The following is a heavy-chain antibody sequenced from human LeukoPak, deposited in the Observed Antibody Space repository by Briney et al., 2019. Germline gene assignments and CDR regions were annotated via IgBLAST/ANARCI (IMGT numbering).Heavy chain of an antibody. CDR2: IYYSGSP. CDR3: ATWRTAKTGFDY. V-gene: IGHV4-39*01. J-gene: IGHJ4*02. Sequence: PSETLSLTCTVSGGXISSSSYYWGWLRQPPGKGLEWIGSIYYSGSPYYNPSLKSRVTISVDTSKNQFSLRLSSVTAADTAVYYCATWRTAKTGFDYWGQGTLVTVSS. D-gene: IGHD1-1*01. CDR1: GGXISSSSYY.